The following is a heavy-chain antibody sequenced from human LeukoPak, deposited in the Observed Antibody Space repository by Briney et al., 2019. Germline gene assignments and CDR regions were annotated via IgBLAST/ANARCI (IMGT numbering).Heavy chain of an antibody. CDR3: ARGWVRYIDL. D-gene: IGHD1-14*01. CDR1: GFTFSRYW. J-gene: IGHJ2*01. V-gene: IGHV3-7*01. CDR2: MMQDGSEK. Sequence: GGSLRLSCAGSGFTFSRYWMSWVRQTPGKGLEWVANMMQDGSEKYYVDSVKGRFTISRDNAKNSLYLQMKSLRAEDTAVYYCARGWVRYIDLWGRGTLATVSS.